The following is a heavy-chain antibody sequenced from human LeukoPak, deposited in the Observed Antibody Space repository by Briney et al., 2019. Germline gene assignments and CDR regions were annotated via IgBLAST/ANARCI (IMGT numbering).Heavy chain of an antibody. D-gene: IGHD2-2*01. CDR2: TYYRSKWYN. J-gene: IGHJ6*02. Sequence: SQTLSLTCAISGDIVSSNSAAWNWIRQSPSRGLEWLGRTYYRSKWYNDYAVSVKSRITINPDTSKNQFSLQLNSVTPEDTAVYYCARDETAAVVVPAALYYYYYGMDVWGQGTTVTVSS. CDR1: GDIVSSNSAA. V-gene: IGHV6-1*01. CDR3: ARDETAAVVVPAALYYYYYGMDV.